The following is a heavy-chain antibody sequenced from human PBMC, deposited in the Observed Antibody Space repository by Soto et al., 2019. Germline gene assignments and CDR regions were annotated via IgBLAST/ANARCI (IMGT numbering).Heavy chain of an antibody. Sequence: QVQLVQSGAEVKKPWSSVKVSCKASGGTFSSYAISWVRQAPGQGLEWMGGIIPIFGTANYAQKFQGRVTITEDESTSTAYMELSSLRSEDTAVYYCARDRRAYYDSSGYYFDYWGQGTLVTVSS. D-gene: IGHD3-22*01. CDR2: IIPIFGTA. CDR3: ARDRRAYYDSSGYYFDY. V-gene: IGHV1-69*01. J-gene: IGHJ4*02. CDR1: GGTFSSYA.